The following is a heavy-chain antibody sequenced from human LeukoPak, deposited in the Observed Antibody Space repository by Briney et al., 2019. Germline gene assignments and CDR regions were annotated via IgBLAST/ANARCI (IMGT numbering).Heavy chain of an antibody. CDR1: GFTFSSYE. V-gene: IGHV3-74*01. CDR3: AKDRSPGWFDP. D-gene: IGHD6-13*01. CDR2: INGDGSRT. J-gene: IGHJ5*02. Sequence: GGSLRLSCAASGFTFSSYEMNWVRQAPGKGLVWDSRINGDGSRTDYVDSVKGRFTISRDNAKNTLYLQMNSLRAEDTGMYYCAKDRSPGWFDPWGQGTLVTVSS.